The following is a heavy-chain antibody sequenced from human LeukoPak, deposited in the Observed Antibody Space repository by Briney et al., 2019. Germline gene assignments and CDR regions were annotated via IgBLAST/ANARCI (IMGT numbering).Heavy chain of an antibody. Sequence: SQTLSLTCAVSGGSISSGGYSWRWIWQPPGKGLEWIGYIYHSGSTYYNPSLKSRVTISVDRSKNQFSLKLSSVTAADTAVYYCARGRYSSSWYLPGGYFDLWGRGTLVTVSS. CDR1: GGSISSGGYS. V-gene: IGHV4-30-2*01. D-gene: IGHD6-13*01. CDR3: ARGRYSSSWYLPGGYFDL. CDR2: IYHSGST. J-gene: IGHJ2*01.